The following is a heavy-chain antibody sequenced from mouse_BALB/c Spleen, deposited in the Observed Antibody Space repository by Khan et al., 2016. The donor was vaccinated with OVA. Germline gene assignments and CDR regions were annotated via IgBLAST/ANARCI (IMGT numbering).Heavy chain of an antibody. CDR1: GYTFTSYT. V-gene: IGHV1-4*01. CDR2: INPSSGYT. Sequence: QVQLQQSGAELARPGASVKMSCKASGYTFTSYTMHWVKQRPGQGLEWIGYINPSSGYTNYNQKFKDKATLTADKSSSTAYMQLSSLTAEAAAVYCCARGAYDAMDYWGQGTSVTVSS. CDR3: ARGAYDAMDY. J-gene: IGHJ4*01.